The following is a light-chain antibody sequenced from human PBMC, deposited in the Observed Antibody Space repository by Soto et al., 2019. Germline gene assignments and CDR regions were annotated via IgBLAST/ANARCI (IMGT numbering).Light chain of an antibody. J-gene: IGKJ4*01. CDR2: GAS. CDR1: QSVSSSY. CDR3: QQYGSSPPGLT. Sequence: EIVLTQSPGTLSLSPGERATLSCRASQSVSSSYLAWYQQKPGQAPRLLIYGASSRATGIPDRFSGSGSGTDFTITVSRLEPEDFAVYYWQQYGSSPPGLTFGGGTKVEIK. V-gene: IGKV3-20*01.